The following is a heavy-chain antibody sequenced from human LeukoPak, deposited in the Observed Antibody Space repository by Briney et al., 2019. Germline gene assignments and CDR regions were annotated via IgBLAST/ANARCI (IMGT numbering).Heavy chain of an antibody. D-gene: IGHD3-3*01. Sequence: AGESLKISCKGSGYSFTSYWIGWVRQMPGKGLEWMGIIYPGDSDTRYSPSFQGQVTISADKSISTAYLQWSSLKASDTAMYYCARTVFWSGYYRGFDYWGQGTLVTVSS. J-gene: IGHJ4*02. CDR2: IYPGDSDT. V-gene: IGHV5-51*01. CDR3: ARTVFWSGYYRGFDY. CDR1: GYSFTSYW.